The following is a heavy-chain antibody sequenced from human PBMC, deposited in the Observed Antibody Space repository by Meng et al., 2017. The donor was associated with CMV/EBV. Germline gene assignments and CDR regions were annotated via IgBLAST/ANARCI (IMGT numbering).Heavy chain of an antibody. D-gene: IGHD2-2*02. CDR1: GFTFSSYS. CDR3: PRRDCSSTSCYNSYYYYGMDV. V-gene: IGHV3-21*01. CDR2: ISSSSSYI. Sequence: GESLKISCAASGFTFSSYSMNWVRQAPGKGLEWVSSISSSSSYIYYADSVKGRFTISRDNAKNSLYLQMNSLRAEDTAAYYCPRRDCSSTSCYNSYYYYGMDVWGQGTTVTVSS. J-gene: IGHJ6*02.